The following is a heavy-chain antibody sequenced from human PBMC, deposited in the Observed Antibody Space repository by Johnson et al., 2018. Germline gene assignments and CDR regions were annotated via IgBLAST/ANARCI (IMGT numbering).Heavy chain of an antibody. CDR1: GFRFSDYG. CDR2: ISFDGRNK. CDR3: GKEGSSSSFYNYYYMDV. D-gene: IGHD6-6*01. V-gene: IGHV3-30*18. Sequence: VQLVESGGGVVQPGRSLRLCCAASGFRFSDYGIHWVRQSPGKGLEWVAVISFDGRNKYYTASVQGRFPISRADSKNTLFLHMNSLRAEDTAVYYCGKEGSSSSFYNYYYMDVWGKGTTVTVSS. J-gene: IGHJ6*03.